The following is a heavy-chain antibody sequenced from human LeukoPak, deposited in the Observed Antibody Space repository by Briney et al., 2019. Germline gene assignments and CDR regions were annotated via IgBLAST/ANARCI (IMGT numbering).Heavy chain of an antibody. D-gene: IGHD1-20*01. CDR1: GYTFTSYG. Sequence: GASVKVSCKASGYTFTSYGISWVRQAPGQGLEWMGWISAYNGNTNYAQKLQGRVTMTTDTSTSTAYMELRSLRSDDTAVYYCARGGVAAILTGTTLSRNGWGYYYYMDVWGKGTTVTISS. CDR3: ARGGVAAILTGTTLSRNGWGYYYYMDV. CDR2: ISAYNGNT. V-gene: IGHV1-18*01. J-gene: IGHJ6*03.